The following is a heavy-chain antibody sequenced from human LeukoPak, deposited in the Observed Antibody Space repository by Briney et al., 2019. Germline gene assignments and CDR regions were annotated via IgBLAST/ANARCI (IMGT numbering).Heavy chain of an antibody. V-gene: IGHV3-66*01. CDR1: GLTGSSNF. CDR2: IYSGGST. Sequence: PGGSLRLSCAASGLTGSSNFMTWVRQAPGKGLEWASAIYSGGSTFYADSVRGRFNISRDNSRKTMFLQMSSLRVEDAGVYYCASSGTASRGAMDVWGQGTKVTGSS. CDR3: ASSGTASRGAMDV. J-gene: IGHJ6*02. D-gene: IGHD1-1*01.